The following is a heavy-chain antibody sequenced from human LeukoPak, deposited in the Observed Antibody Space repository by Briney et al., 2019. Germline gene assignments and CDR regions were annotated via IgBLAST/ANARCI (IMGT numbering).Heavy chain of an antibody. CDR3: AALIVVVTYDAFDI. V-gene: IGHV4-39*01. CDR1: GGSISSSSLY. Sequence: SETLSLTCTVSGGSISSSSLYWGWIRQSPGKGLEWIGSIYYSGRTYYNPSLKSRVTISIDTSKNQFSLKLSSVTAADTAVYYCAALIVVVTYDAFDIWGQGTMVTVSS. D-gene: IGHD3-22*01. J-gene: IGHJ3*02. CDR2: IYYSGRT.